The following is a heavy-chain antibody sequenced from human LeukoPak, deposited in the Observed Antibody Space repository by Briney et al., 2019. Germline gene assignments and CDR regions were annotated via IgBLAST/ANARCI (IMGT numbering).Heavy chain of an antibody. Sequence: PGGSLRLSCAASGFTVSSNYVNWVRQTPGKGLEWVSVSYNGGTTDYADSVKGRFTISRDNSRNTLYLQMNSLRVEDTAVYYCARGFYGSGRSNWFDPWGQGTLVTVSS. CDR1: GFTVSSNY. V-gene: IGHV3-53*05. D-gene: IGHD3-10*01. CDR2: SYNGGTT. J-gene: IGHJ5*02. CDR3: ARGFYGSGRSNWFDP.